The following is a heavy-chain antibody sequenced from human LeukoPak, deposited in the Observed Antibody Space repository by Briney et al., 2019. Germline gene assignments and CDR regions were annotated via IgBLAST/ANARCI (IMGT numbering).Heavy chain of an antibody. CDR2: INPNSGGT. CDR1: GGTFSSYA. CDR3: ARALRRGGIAVAY. D-gene: IGHD6-19*01. V-gene: IGHV1-2*04. Sequence: ASVKVSCKASGGTFSSYAISWVRQAPGQGLEWMGWINPNSGGTNYAQKFQGWVTMTRDTSISTAYMELSRLRSDDTAVYYCARALRRGGIAVAYWGQGTLVTVSS. J-gene: IGHJ4*02.